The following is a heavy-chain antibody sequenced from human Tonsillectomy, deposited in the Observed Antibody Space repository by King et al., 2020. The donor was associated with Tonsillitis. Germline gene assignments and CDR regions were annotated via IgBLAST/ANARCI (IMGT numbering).Heavy chain of an antibody. Sequence: VQLVESGGGVVQPGGSLRLSCAASGFTFSSYGMHWVRQAPGKGLEWVAVISYDGSNKYYADSVKGRFTISRDNSKNTLYLQMNSLRAEDTAVYYCAKFMYSSSWYAPNDAFDIWGQGTMVTVSS. CDR1: GFTFSSYG. D-gene: IGHD6-13*01. J-gene: IGHJ3*02. CDR2: ISYDGSNK. V-gene: IGHV3-30*18. CDR3: AKFMYSSSWYAPNDAFDI.